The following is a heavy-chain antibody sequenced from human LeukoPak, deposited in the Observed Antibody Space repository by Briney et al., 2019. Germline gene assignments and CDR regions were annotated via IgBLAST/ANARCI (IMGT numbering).Heavy chain of an antibody. CDR2: INRDGSTT. CDR3: ARDLHYAFDI. Sequence: PGGSLRLSCAASGFTFSSNWMHWVRQAPGKGLVWVSHINRDGSTTYYADSVKGRFTISRDNAKNTLYLQMNSLRAEDTAVYYCARDLHYAFDIWGQGTMVTASS. CDR1: GFTFSSNW. D-gene: IGHD3-10*01. J-gene: IGHJ3*02. V-gene: IGHV3-74*01.